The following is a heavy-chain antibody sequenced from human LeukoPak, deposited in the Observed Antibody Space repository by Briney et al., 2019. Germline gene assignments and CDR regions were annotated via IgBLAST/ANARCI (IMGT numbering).Heavy chain of an antibody. D-gene: IGHD6-13*01. CDR2: IYTSGST. Sequence: SQTLSLTCTVSGGSISSGSYYWSWIRQPAGKGLEWIGRIYTSGSTNYNPSLKSRVTISVDTSENQFSLKLSSVTAADTAVYYCARGALPGYSSSWWEYNWFDPWGQGTLVTVSS. CDR3: ARGALPGYSSSWWEYNWFDP. J-gene: IGHJ5*02. V-gene: IGHV4-61*02. CDR1: GGSISSGSYY.